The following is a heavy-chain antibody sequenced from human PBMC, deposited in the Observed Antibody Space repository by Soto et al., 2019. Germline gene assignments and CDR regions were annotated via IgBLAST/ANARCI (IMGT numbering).Heavy chain of an antibody. J-gene: IGHJ1*01. V-gene: IGHV1-18*01. CDR2: ISAYNGNT. D-gene: IGHD3-22*01. CDR3: ARDFASVGGDSSSYYPREH. CDR1: GYPFTIYG. Sequence: QVQLVQSGPEVKKPGASVKVSCKASGYPFTIYGITWVRQAPGQGLEWVGWISAYNGNTNYAQKLQGRVTMTTDTSTTTGYMDLRSLRSDDTAVYYCARDFASVGGDSSSYYPREHWGQGTLVTVSS.